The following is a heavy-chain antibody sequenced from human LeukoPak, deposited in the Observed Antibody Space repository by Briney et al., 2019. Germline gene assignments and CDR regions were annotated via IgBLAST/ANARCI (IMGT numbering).Heavy chain of an antibody. J-gene: IGHJ5*02. CDR2: ISHDATE. CDR3: TRTGLGYRLGNGLDA. V-gene: IGHV3-30*04. CDR1: GFTIIGYA. D-gene: IGHD5-18*01. Sequence: GGSLRLSCAASGFTIIGYAMYWVRQAPGRGLEFVASISHDATERYRESVKGRFTISRDTSKNTVYLQMNTLRAEDSALYYCTRTGLGYRLGNGLDAWGQGTQVTVSS.